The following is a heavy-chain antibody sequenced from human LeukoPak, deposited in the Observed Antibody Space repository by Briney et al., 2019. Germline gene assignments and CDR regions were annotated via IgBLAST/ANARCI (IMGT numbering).Heavy chain of an antibody. J-gene: IGHJ5*02. D-gene: IGHD6-13*01. V-gene: IGHV3-23*01. CDR2: ISGSGGST. Sequence: GGSLRLSCAASAFSLNAYNMNWVRQAPGKGLEWVSAISGSGGSTYYADSVKGRFTISRDNSKNTLYLQMNSLRAEDTAVYYCAKDMLAAAGTVRNWFDPWGQGTLVTVSS. CDR1: AFSLNAYN. CDR3: AKDMLAAAGTVRNWFDP.